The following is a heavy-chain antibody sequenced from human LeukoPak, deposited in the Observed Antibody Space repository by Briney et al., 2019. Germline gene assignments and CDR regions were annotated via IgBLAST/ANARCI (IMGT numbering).Heavy chain of an antibody. V-gene: IGHV3-7*01. CDR3: ARDRWGTRIQLWSEEYYFDY. Sequence: GGSLRLSCAASGFTFSSYWMSWVRQAPGKGLEWVANIKRDGSEKYYVDSVKGRFTISRDNAKNSLYLQMNSLRAEDTAVYYCARDRWGTRIQLWSEEYYFDYWGQRTLVTVSS. J-gene: IGHJ4*02. D-gene: IGHD5-18*01. CDR2: IKRDGSEK. CDR1: GFTFSSYW.